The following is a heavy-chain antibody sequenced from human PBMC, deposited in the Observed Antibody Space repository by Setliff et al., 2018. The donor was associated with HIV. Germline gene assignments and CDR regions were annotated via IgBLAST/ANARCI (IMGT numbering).Heavy chain of an antibody. CDR3: ARSIGTVRGITEFDY. Sequence: PSETLSLTCTVSGGSISSYYWSWIRQPPGKGLEWIGYIYTSGSTNYNPSLKSRVTISVDTSKNQFSLKLSSVTAADTAVYYCARSIGTVRGITEFDYWGQGTLVTVSS. D-gene: IGHD3-10*01. V-gene: IGHV4-4*09. CDR2: IYTSGST. J-gene: IGHJ4*02. CDR1: GGSISSYY.